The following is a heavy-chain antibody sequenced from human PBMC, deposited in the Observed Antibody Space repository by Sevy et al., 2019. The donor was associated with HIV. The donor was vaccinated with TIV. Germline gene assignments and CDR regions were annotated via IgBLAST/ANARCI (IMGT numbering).Heavy chain of an antibody. CDR2: MNPNSGNT. D-gene: IGHD5-12*01. J-gene: IGHJ6*02. Sequence: ASVKVSCKASGYTFTSYDINWVRQATGQGLEWMGWMNPNSGNTGYAQKFQGRVTMTRNTSISTAYMELSSLRSEDTAFYYCAGGVGEGRLRFYYYYYGMDVWGQGTTVTVSS. CDR3: AGGVGEGRLRFYYYYYGMDV. CDR1: GYTFTSYD. V-gene: IGHV1-8*01.